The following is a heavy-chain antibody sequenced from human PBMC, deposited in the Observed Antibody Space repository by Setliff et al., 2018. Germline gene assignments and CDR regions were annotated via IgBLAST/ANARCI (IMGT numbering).Heavy chain of an antibody. CDR3: ARSGYDLLTGSINDAFDI. V-gene: IGHV1-3*01. D-gene: IGHD3-9*01. CDR2: INAGNGNT. Sequence: GASVKVSCKASGYTFTSYAMHWVRQAPGQRLEWMGWINAGNGNTKYPQKFQGRVTITADESTSTASIELSSLRSEDTAVYYCARSGYDLLTGSINDAFDIWGQGTMVTVSS. J-gene: IGHJ3*02. CDR1: GYTFTSYA.